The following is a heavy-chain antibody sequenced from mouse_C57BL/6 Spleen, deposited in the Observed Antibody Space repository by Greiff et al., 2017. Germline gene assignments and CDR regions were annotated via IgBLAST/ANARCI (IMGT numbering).Heavy chain of an antibody. CDR1: GYTFTSYT. CDR2: INPSSGYT. V-gene: IGHV1-4*01. Sequence: QVHVKQSGAELARPGASVKMSCKASGYTFTSYTMHWVKQRPGQGLEWIGYINPSSGYTKYNQKFKDKATLTADKSSSTAYMQLSSLTSEDSAVYYCAILYDYDEAWFAYWGQGTLVTVSA. J-gene: IGHJ3*01. CDR3: AILYDYDEAWFAY. D-gene: IGHD2-4*01.